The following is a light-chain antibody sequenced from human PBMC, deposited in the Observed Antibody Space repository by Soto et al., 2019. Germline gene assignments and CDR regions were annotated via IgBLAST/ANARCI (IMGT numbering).Light chain of an antibody. V-gene: IGLV4-69*01. J-gene: IGLJ3*02. CDR2: LNSDGSH. CDR1: SAHSSYA. CDR3: QTWVTGMV. Sequence: QPVLTQSPSASASLGASVKLTCTLSSAHSSYAIAWHQQQPEKGPRYLMKLNSDGSHNKGDGIPDRFSGSSSGAERYLTISSLQSDDEADYYCQTWVTGMVFGGGTQLTVL.